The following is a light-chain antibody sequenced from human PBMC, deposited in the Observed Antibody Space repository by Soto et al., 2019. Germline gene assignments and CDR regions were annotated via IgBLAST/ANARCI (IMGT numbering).Light chain of an antibody. Sequence: EILMTQSAATLSVSLGERATLSCRASQSVSSDLAWYQQKPGQAPRLLMYAVSTRPTGIPARFSGSGSGTEFTLTISSLQSEDFAVYYCQQYNNWPRTFGQGTKVDIK. CDR3: QQYNNWPRT. CDR2: AVS. J-gene: IGKJ1*01. CDR1: QSVSSD. V-gene: IGKV3-15*01.